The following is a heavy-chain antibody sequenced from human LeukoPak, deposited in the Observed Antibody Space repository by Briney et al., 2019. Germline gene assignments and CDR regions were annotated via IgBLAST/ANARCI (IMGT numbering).Heavy chain of an antibody. CDR3: ARDRGGRYYYDSSGYDY. D-gene: IGHD3-22*01. CDR2: IYYSGST. J-gene: IGHJ4*02. CDR1: GGSISSYY. V-gene: IGHV4-59*01. Sequence: PSETLSLTCTVSGGSISSYYWSWIRQPPGKGLEWIGYIYYSGSTNYNPSLKSRVTISVDTSKNQFSLKLSSVTAADTAVYYCARDRGGRYYYDSSGYDYWGQGTLVTVSS.